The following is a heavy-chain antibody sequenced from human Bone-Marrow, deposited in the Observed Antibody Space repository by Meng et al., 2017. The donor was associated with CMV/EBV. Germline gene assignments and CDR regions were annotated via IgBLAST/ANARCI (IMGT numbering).Heavy chain of an antibody. CDR3: GTEQTSGLGWFDP. CDR1: AFSLTSCH. CDR2: DNPNNVDT. V-gene: IGHV1-2*02. D-gene: IGHD3-10*01. J-gene: IGHJ5*02. Sequence: QFQLVESRAAVKKPGAAVLVSCMVSAFSLTSCHVHVVRQGPGQGLDWKGSDNPNNVDTSCAHNYQDRITMTSDTSITTAIMEMRSLIAADTAVYYCGTEQTSGLGWFDPWGQGTLVTVSS.